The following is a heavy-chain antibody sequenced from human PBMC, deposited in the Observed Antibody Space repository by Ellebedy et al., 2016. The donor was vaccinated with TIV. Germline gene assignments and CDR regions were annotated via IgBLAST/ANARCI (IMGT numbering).Heavy chain of an antibody. CDR3: ARDRNAVVTTYFQH. V-gene: IGHV3-30*03. Sequence: PGGSLRLSCAASGFTLSSYAMHWVRQAPGKGLEWLAFISYDGSEMFYADSAKGRFTISRDNSENLMYLQMSNLGPEDTAVYFCARDRNAVVTTYFQHWGQGTLVTVSS. CDR2: ISYDGSEM. CDR1: GFTLSSYA. J-gene: IGHJ1*01. D-gene: IGHD4-23*01.